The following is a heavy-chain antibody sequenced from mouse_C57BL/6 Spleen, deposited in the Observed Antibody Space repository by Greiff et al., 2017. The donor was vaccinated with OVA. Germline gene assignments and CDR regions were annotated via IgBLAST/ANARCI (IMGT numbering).Heavy chain of an antibody. J-gene: IGHJ2*01. CDR3: ASSPGAYYFDD. V-gene: IGHV3-8*01. D-gene: IGHD6-1*01. CDR1: GYSITSDY. CDR2: ISYSGST. Sequence: DVKLVESGPGLAKPSQTLSLTCSVTGYSITSDYWNWIRKFPGNKLEYMGYISYSGSTYYNPSLKSRISITRDTSKNQYYLQLNSVTTEDTATCYCASSPGAYYFDDWGQGTTLTVSS.